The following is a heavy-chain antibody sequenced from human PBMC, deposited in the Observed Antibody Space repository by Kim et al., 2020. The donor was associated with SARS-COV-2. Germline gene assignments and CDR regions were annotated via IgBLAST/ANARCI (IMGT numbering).Heavy chain of an antibody. CDR3: ARHDPQWLRFEGYFDY. D-gene: IGHD5-12*01. CDR2: IYYSGST. CDR1: GGSISSGSYY. Sequence: SETLSLTCTVSGGSISSGSYYWGWIRQPPGKGLEWIGSIYYSGSTYYNPYLKSRVTISVDTSKNQFSLKLSSVTAADTAVYYCARHDPQWLRFEGYFDYWGQGTLVTVSS. J-gene: IGHJ4*02. V-gene: IGHV4-39*01.